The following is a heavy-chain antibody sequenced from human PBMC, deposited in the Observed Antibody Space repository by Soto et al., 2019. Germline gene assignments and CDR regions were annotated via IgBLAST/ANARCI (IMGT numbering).Heavy chain of an antibody. Sequence: SLRLSCAASGFIVSDNYMNWVRQTPGKGLEWLSVIYSGGATYYADSVKGRFTISRDNSRNTVSLQMNSLRVEDTAVYFCARGKSGYLTFDYWGQGTLVTVSS. CDR3: ARGKSGYLTFDY. CDR1: GFIVSDNY. V-gene: IGHV3-53*01. CDR2: IYSGGAT. J-gene: IGHJ4*02. D-gene: IGHD5-12*01.